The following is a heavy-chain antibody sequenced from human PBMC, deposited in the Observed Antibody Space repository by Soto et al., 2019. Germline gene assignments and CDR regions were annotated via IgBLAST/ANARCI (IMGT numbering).Heavy chain of an antibody. Sequence: GGSLRLSCAASGFTFSSYCISWVRQAPGKGLEWVANIKQDGSEKYYVDSVKGRFTISRDNAKNSLYLQMNSLRAEDTAVYYCARESTVTHDAFDIWGQGTMVTV. D-gene: IGHD4-17*01. CDR3: ARESTVTHDAFDI. CDR2: IKQDGSEK. V-gene: IGHV3-7*01. J-gene: IGHJ3*02. CDR1: GFTFSSYC.